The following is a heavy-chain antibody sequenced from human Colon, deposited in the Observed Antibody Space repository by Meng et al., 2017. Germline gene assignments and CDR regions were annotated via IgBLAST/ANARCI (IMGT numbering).Heavy chain of an antibody. CDR3: AKTFYGSAELGP. CDR1: GGSISTSGYY. Sequence: QPQLQESGPGLVKPSEALSLTCSVSGGSISTSGYYWGWIRQPPGKGLEWIGSVSYSGSTYYNPSLKSRVTISVDTSNNQFSLSLSSVTAADTAIYYCAKTFYGSAELGPWGQGTLVTVSS. CDR2: VSYSGST. D-gene: IGHD3-10*01. J-gene: IGHJ5*02. V-gene: IGHV4-39*01.